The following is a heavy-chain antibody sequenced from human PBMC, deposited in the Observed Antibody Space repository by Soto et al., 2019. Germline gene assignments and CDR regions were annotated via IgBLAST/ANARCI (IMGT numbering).Heavy chain of an antibody. CDR2: IYYSGST. V-gene: IGHV4-31*03. J-gene: IGHJ5*02. CDR1: GGSISSGGYY. CDR3: ARAALDRGIAARPYFDP. Sequence: SETLSLTCTVSGGSISSGGYYWSWIRQHPGKGLEWIGYIYYSGSTYYNPSLKSRVTISVDTSKNQFSLKLSSVTAADTAVYYCARAALDRGIAARPYFDPWGQGTLVTVSS. D-gene: IGHD6-6*01.